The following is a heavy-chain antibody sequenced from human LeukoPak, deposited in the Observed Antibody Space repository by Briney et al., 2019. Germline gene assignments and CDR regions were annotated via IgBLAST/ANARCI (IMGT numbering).Heavy chain of an antibody. CDR3: ARGRRESYGGDFDY. V-gene: IGHV1-8*01. CDR1: GYTFTSYD. J-gene: IGHJ4*02. D-gene: IGHD3-10*01. Sequence: ASVKVSCKASGYTFTSYDINWVRQATGQGLEWMGWMNRNSGNTGYAQKFQGRVTMTRNTSISTAYMELSSLTSEDTAVYYCARGRRESYGGDFDYWGQGALVTVSS. CDR2: MNRNSGNT.